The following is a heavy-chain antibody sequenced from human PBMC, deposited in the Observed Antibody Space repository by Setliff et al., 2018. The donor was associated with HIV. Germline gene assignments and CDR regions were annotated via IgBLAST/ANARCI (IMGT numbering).Heavy chain of an antibody. V-gene: IGHV1-2*02. CDR1: GYTFTVYY. CDR3: ARQDHSSVNSGSLYAFDV. Sequence: ASVKVSCKASGYTFTVYYMHWVRQAPGQGLEWMGWIKPDTGGTNYAQKFQGRVTMTRDTSITTAYMELSRLGSDDTAVYYCARQDHSSVNSGSLYAFDVWGQGTMVTVSS. D-gene: IGHD3-22*01. J-gene: IGHJ3*01. CDR2: IKPDTGGT.